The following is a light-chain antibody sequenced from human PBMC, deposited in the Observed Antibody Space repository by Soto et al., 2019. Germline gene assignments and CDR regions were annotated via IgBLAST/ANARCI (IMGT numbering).Light chain of an antibody. CDR2: TAS. V-gene: IGKV1-27*01. J-gene: IGKJ1*01. CDR1: QGIGNS. Sequence: DIQMTQSPSSLSASVGDRVTITCRPSQGIGNSLAWYQQKPGTVPKLLIHTASTLQSGVPSRFSGSGSGKDFTLTISSLQPEDVATYYCQKYDSAPTVGPGTKVDSK. CDR3: QKYDSAPT.